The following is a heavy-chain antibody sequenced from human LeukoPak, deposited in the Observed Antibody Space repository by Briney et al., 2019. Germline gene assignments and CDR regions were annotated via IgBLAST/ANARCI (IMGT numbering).Heavy chain of an antibody. D-gene: IGHD5-24*01. CDR2: INSGGGK. CDR1: GFTVSSDY. CDR3: ARVDYYYYYMDV. J-gene: IGHJ6*03. Sequence: GGSLTLSCAASGFTVSSDYMSWVRQAPGKGLEWVALINSGGGKYYEESAKGRFTISRDNSKNTVYLQMHSLRVEDTAVYYCARVDYYYYYMDVWGKGTTVTVSS. V-gene: IGHV3-66*02.